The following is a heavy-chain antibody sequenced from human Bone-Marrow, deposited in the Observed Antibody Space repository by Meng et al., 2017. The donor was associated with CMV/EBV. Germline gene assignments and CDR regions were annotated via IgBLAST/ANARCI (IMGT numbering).Heavy chain of an antibody. CDR2: ISSSGSTI. D-gene: IGHD3-3*01. CDR3: ARPGYYDFWSGYYYWYFDL. J-gene: IGHJ2*01. Sequence: FSDYYMGWFRQGAGKGLEWVSYISSSGSTIYYADSVKGRFTISRDNAKNSLYLQMNSLRAEDTAVYYCARPGYYDFWSGYYYWYFDLWGRGTLVTVSS. V-gene: IGHV3-11*04. CDR1: FSDYY.